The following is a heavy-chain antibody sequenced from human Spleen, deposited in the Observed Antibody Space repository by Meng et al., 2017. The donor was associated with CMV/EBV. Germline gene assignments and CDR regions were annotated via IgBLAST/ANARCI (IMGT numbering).Heavy chain of an antibody. J-gene: IGHJ4*02. CDR2: IYYSGST. CDR1: GGSLRSSSYC. D-gene: IGHD3-10*01. V-gene: IGHV4-39*07. Sequence: HRHVQDSGTGMVKPSSSLALPCNVAGGSLRSSSYCWVWIRQPPGMGLEWIGSIYYSGSTYYNPSLTSRVTISVDTSKNQFSLKLSSVTAADTAVYYCARIINDYGDYWGQGTLVTVSS. CDR3: ARIINDYGDY.